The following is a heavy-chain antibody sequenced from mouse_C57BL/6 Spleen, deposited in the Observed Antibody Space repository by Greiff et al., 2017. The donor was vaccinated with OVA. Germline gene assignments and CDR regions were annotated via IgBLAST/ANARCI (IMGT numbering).Heavy chain of an antibody. V-gene: IGHV1-82*01. D-gene: IGHD2-4*01. CDR2: IYPGDGDT. CDR3: ARDGDYYDYDGAWFAY. CDR1: GYAFSSSW. J-gene: IGHJ3*01. Sequence: VQLQQSGPELVKPGASVKISCKASGYAFSSSWMNWVKQRPGKGLEWIGRIYPGDGDTNYNGKFKGKATLTADKSSSTAYMQLSSLTSEDSAVYFCARDGDYYDYDGAWFAYWGQGTLVTVSA.